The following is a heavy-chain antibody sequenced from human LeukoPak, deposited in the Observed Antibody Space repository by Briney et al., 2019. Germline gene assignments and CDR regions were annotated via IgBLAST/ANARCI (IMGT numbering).Heavy chain of an antibody. D-gene: IGHD3-10*01. CDR2: IYYSGST. CDR3: ARGARGAERIGGRVWFDP. J-gene: IGHJ5*02. CDR1: GGSISSYY. Sequence: SETLSLTCTVSGGSISSYYWSWIRQPPGKGLEWIGYIYYSGSTNYNPSLKSRVTIIFDTSKNQFSLKLSSVTAADTDVYYCARGARGAERIGGRVWFDPWGQGTLVTVSS. V-gene: IGHV4-59*01.